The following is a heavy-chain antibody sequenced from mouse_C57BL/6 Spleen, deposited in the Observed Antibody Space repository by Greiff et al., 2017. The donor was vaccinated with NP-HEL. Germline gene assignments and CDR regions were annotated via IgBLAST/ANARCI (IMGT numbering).Heavy chain of an antibody. CDR2: IYPRDGST. Sequence: VQLQQSDAELVKPGASVKISCKVSGYTFTDHTIHWMKQRPEQGLEWIGYIYPRDGSTKYNEKFKGKATLTADKSSSTAYMQLNSLTSEDSAFYFCARILASSIYDGYWFAYWGQGTLVTVSA. CDR3: ARILASSIYDGYWFAY. D-gene: IGHD2-3*01. CDR1: GYTFTDHT. J-gene: IGHJ3*01. V-gene: IGHV1-78*01.